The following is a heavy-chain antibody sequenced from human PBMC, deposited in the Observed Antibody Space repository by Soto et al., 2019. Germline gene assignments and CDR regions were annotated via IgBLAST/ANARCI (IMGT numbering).Heavy chain of an antibody. CDR3: ATPVSTGYQGLEV. CDR2: IYSSGSS. V-gene: IGHV4-39*01. J-gene: IGHJ3*01. Sequence: PSETLSPPCTFPDGCISSSIYFWAWFRQSRGKGLEWIGSIYSSGSSYYNPSLRSRVTIFVARSKNQFSLKLSSVTAADTALYYCATPVSTGYQGLEVWGQGTMVTVSS. D-gene: IGHD3-22*01. CDR1: DGCISSSIYF.